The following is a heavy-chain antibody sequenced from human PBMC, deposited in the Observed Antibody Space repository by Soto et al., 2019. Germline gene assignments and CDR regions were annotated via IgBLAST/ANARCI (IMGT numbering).Heavy chain of an antibody. CDR3: ARSYCGDNCALDY. J-gene: IGHJ4*02. Sequence: SLILSCAASGFIFSSFPMHWVRQAPGKGLEWVAVVSKDGSDKHYADSVKGRFTISRDNSENTLHLQMNSLRPEDTGVYYCARSYCGDNCALDYWGQRTPVTVSS. CDR2: VSKDGSDK. CDR1: GFIFSSFP. V-gene: IGHV3-30-3*01. D-gene: IGHD2-21*02.